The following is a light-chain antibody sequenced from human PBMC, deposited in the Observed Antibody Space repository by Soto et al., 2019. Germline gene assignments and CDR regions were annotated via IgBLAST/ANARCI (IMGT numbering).Light chain of an antibody. CDR1: SSDVGGYNY. Sequence: QSALTQPPSASGSPGQSVAISCTGTSSDVGGYNYVSWYQQHPGKAPKLMIYEVNKRPSGVPDRFSGSKSGNTASLTVSGLQAEDEADYYCQVGDGSIDQWVFGGGTKLTVL. V-gene: IGLV2-8*01. CDR2: EVN. J-gene: IGLJ3*02. CDR3: QVGDGSIDQWV.